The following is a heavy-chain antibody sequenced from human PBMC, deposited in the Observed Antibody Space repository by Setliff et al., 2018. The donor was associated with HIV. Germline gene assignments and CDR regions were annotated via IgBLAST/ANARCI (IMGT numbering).Heavy chain of an antibody. CDR1: GYTFSTYV. CDR2: INAGNGNT. J-gene: IGHJ6*04. CDR3: ARDGGPGSGWGDYSYYYSMDV. V-gene: IGHV1-3*01. Sequence: GASVKVSCKASGYTFSTYVMKWVRQAPGQRLEWMGWINAGNGNTKYSQEFQGRVTITTDTSADTAYMELSSLRFEDTAVYYCARDGGPGSGWGDYSYYYSMDVWGKGTTVTVSS. D-gene: IGHD6-19*01.